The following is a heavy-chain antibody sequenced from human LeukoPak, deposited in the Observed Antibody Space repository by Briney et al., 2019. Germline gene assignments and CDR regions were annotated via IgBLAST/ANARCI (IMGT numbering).Heavy chain of an antibody. J-gene: IGHJ6*03. V-gene: IGHV3-30*02. Sequence: PGGSLRLSCAASGFTFSSYGMHWVRQAPGKGLEWVAFIRYDGSNKYYADSVKGRFTISRDNSKNTLYLQMNSLRAEDTAVYYCAKTGRGQLWSLDYYYYYMDVWGKGTTVTVSS. D-gene: IGHD5-18*01. CDR2: IRYDGSNK. CDR3: AKTGRGQLWSLDYYYYYMDV. CDR1: GFTFSSYG.